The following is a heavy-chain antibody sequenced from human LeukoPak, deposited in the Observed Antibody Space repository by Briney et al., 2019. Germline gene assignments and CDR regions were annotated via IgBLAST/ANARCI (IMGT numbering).Heavy chain of an antibody. D-gene: IGHD5-18*01. Sequence: PSETLSLTCAVYGGSFSGYYWSWIRQPPGKGLEWIGEINHSGSTNYNPSLKSRVTISVDTSKNQFSLKLSSVTAADTAVYYCAREPSGYSYGPDAFDIWGQGTTVTVSS. J-gene: IGHJ3*02. V-gene: IGHV4-34*01. CDR1: GGSFSGYY. CDR3: AREPSGYSYGPDAFDI. CDR2: INHSGST.